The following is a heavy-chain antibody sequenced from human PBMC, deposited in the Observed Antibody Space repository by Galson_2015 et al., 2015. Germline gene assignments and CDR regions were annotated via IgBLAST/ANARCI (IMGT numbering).Heavy chain of an antibody. Sequence: SLRLSCAASGFTFSSYWMSWVRQAPGRGLEWVANIKQDGSVKYYVDSVKGRFTISRDNAKDSLYLQMNSLRAEDTAVYYCARVAYCSGGSCLPGAGFWGQGAQVTVSS. CDR1: GFTFSSYW. CDR2: IKQDGSVK. D-gene: IGHD2-15*01. J-gene: IGHJ4*02. V-gene: IGHV3-7*02. CDR3: ARVAYCSGGSCLPGAGF.